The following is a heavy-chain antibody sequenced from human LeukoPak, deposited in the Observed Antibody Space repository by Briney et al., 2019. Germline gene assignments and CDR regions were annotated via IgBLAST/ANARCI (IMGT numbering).Heavy chain of an antibody. CDR3: ARGRSSSWFYGMDV. D-gene: IGHD6-13*01. J-gene: IGHJ6*02. Sequence: SETLSLTCAVYGGSFSGYYWSWIRQPPGKGLEWIGEINHSGSTNYNPSLKSRVTISVDTSKNQFSLKLSSVTAADTAVYYCARGRSSSWFYGMDVWGQGTTVTVSS. CDR1: GGSFSGYY. V-gene: IGHV4-34*01. CDR2: INHSGST.